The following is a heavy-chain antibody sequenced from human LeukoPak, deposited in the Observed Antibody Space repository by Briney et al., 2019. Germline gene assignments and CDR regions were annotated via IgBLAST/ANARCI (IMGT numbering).Heavy chain of an antibody. Sequence: ASVKVSCKASGYTFTSYDINWVRQATGQGLEWMGWMNPNSGNTGYAQKFQGRVTMTRNTSISTAYMELSSLRSEDTAVYYCARGGYCSSTSCRLIDYWGQGTLVTVSS. CDR2: MNPNSGNT. V-gene: IGHV1-8*01. J-gene: IGHJ4*02. CDR3: ARGGYCSSTSCRLIDY. D-gene: IGHD2-2*01. CDR1: GYTFTSYD.